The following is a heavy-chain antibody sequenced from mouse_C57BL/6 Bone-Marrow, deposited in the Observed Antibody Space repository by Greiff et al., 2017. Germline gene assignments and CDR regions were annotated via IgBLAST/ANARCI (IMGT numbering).Heavy chain of an antibody. CDR3: ARHRIYYGYDGYARDY. J-gene: IGHJ4*01. CDR2: INSDGGST. V-gene: IGHV5-2*01. Sequence: EVQVVESGGGLVQPGESLKLSCESNEYEFPSHDMSWVRKTPEKRLELVAAINSDGGSTSYPDTMARRFIISRSNTKKTLYLQMSSLRSEDTALYYCARHRIYYGYDGYARDYWGQGTSVTVAS. D-gene: IGHD2-2*01. CDR1: EYEFPSHD.